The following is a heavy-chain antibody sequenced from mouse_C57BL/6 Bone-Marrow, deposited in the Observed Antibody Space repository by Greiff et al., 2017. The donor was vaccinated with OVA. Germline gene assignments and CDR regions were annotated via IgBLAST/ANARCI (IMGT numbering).Heavy chain of an antibody. J-gene: IGHJ1*03. Sequence: LEESGAELVKPGASVKISCKASGYAFSSYWMNWVKQRPGKGLEWLGQIYPGDGDTNYNGKFKGKATLTADKSSSTAYMQLSSLTSEDSAVYFCARGDYGNYVGWYFDVWGTGTTVTVSS. D-gene: IGHD2-1*01. CDR3: ARGDYGNYVGWYFDV. CDR1: GYAFSSYW. V-gene: IGHV1-80*01. CDR2: IYPGDGDT.